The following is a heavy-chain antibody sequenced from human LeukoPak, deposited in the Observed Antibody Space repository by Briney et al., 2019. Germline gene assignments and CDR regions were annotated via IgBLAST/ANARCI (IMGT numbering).Heavy chain of an antibody. V-gene: IGHV1-8*03. J-gene: IGHJ4*02. Sequence: GASVKVSCKAFGYTFTSFDINWVRQAPGQGLEWMGWMNPNSGNTGYAQKFQGRVTFTRNTSISTAYMEVSSLRSEDTAVYYCARAGGYCGRISRPYYFDYWGQGTLVTVSS. D-gene: IGHD2-2*01. CDR1: GYTFTSFD. CDR2: MNPNSGNT. CDR3: ARAGGYCGRISRPYYFDY.